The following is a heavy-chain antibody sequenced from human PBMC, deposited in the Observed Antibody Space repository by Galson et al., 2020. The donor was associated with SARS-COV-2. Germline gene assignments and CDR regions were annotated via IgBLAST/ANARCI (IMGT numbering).Heavy chain of an antibody. CDR1: GFTFSNYS. D-gene: IGHD2-2*01. CDR3: ASYCSSSSCYKGANDY. J-gene: IGHJ4*02. CDR2: ISSTSNTI. Sequence: GGSLRLSCAVSGFTFSNYSMNWVRQAPGKGLEWVSYISSTSNTIYYADSVKGRFTISRDNAKNSLYLQMNSLRAEDTAVYYCASYCSSSSCYKGANDYWGQGTLVTVS. V-gene: IGHV3-48*01.